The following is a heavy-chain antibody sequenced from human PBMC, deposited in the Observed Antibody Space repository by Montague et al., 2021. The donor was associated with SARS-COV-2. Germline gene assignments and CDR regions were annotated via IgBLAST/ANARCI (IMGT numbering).Heavy chain of an antibody. J-gene: IGHJ3*02. CDR1: GYSIGSGYY. CDR3: ARDRTFRDGYLGAFGI. D-gene: IGHD5-24*01. V-gene: IGHV4-38-2*02. Sequence: SETRSLTCTVSGYSIGSGYYWGWIRKFPGKGLEWIGSINHSGTTYYNPSLKSRVTISVDTSKNQFSLKMYSVTAADTAQFYCARDRTFRDGYLGAFGIWGQGKMFTVSS. CDR2: INHSGTT.